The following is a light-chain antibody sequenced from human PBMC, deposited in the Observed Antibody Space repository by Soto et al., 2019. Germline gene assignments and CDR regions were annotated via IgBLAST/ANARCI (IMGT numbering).Light chain of an antibody. CDR2: EVR. CDR1: NNDVGRYSY. CDR3: ASYKTDTTRL. Sequence: QSALTQPASVSGTPGQSITITCTGSNNDVGRYSYVSWYQQYPGKTPKLIIYEVRLRPSGISDRFSGSKSGITASLTISGLQPEDEADYYCASYKTDTTRLFGTGTKVTVL. J-gene: IGLJ1*01. V-gene: IGLV2-14*01.